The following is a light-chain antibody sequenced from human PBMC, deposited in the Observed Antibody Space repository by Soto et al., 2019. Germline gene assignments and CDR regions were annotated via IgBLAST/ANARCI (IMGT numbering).Light chain of an antibody. CDR1: SSDVGGYNY. CDR2: EVS. J-gene: IGLJ3*02. Sequence: QSALTQPRSVSGSPGQSVTISCTGTSSDVGGYNYVSWYQQHPGKAPKVIICEVSNRPSGVSNRFSGSKSGNTASLTISGLRAEDEADYYCTSFTTSSIWVFGGGTKLTVL. CDR3: TSFTTSSIWV. V-gene: IGLV2-14*01.